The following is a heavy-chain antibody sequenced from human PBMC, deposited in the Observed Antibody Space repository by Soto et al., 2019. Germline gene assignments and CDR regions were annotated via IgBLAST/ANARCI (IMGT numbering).Heavy chain of an antibody. CDR1: GFTFNNYG. D-gene: IGHD3-10*01. CDR3: VKQTGSLSYYYAGSGGHFDS. J-gene: IGHJ5*01. Sequence: GGSLRLSCAASGFTFNNYGMHWVRQAPGKGLEWVVVISFDGRNSYYLDSVKGRFTISRDNSKNTLYLDMTSLRPEDTAIYYCVKQTGSLSYYYAGSGGHFDS. V-gene: IGHV3-30*18. CDR2: ISFDGRNS.